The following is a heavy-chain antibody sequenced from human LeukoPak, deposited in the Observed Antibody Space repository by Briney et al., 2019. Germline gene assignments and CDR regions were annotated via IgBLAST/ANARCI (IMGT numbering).Heavy chain of an antibody. Sequence: GASVKVSCKASGGTFSSYAISWVRQAPGQGLEWMGGIVPIFGTANYAQKFQGRVTITADESTSTAYMELSSLRSEDTAVYYCARADVSYYYGMDVWGKGTTVTVSS. CDR1: GGTFSSYA. V-gene: IGHV1-69*01. CDR3: ARADVSYYYGMDV. CDR2: IVPIFGTA. J-gene: IGHJ6*04.